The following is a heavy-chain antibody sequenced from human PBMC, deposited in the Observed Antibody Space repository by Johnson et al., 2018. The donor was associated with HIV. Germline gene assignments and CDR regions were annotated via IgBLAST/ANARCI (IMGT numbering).Heavy chain of an antibody. CDR3: AKDVCNYWPNAFDI. Sequence: QMQLVESGGGVVQPGGSLTLSCAASGFVFSDYVMHWVRQAPGKGLDWVTFIRYDGSGKYYADSVNGRFTISRDNSKNTLYLQMNSLRAEDTAVYCCAKDVCNYWPNAFDIWGQGTMVTVSS. J-gene: IGHJ3*02. CDR2: IRYDGSGK. D-gene: IGHD2-8*02. V-gene: IGHV3-30*02. CDR1: GFVFSDYV.